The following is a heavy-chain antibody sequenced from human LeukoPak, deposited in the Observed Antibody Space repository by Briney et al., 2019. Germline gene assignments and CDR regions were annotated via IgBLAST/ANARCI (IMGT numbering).Heavy chain of an antibody. J-gene: IGHJ4*02. D-gene: IGHD6-19*01. CDR3: ARVSIAVDLDY. Sequence: SETLSLTCAVYGGSLSGYYWSWIRQPPGKGLEWIGEINHSGSTNYNPSLKSRVTISVDTSKNQFSLKLSSVTAADTAVYYCARVSIAVDLDYWGKGTLVTVSS. V-gene: IGHV4-34*01. CDR2: INHSGST. CDR1: GGSLSGYY.